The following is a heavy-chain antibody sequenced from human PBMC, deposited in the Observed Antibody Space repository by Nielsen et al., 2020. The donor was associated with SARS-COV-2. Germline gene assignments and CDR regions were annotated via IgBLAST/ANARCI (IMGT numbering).Heavy chain of an antibody. Sequence: GGSLRLSCKGSGSSFTSYWIGWVRQMPGKGLEWMGIIYPGDSDTRYSPSFQGQVTISADKSISTAYLQWSSLKASDTAMYYCARPKGGYCSGGSCYPGWFDPWGQGTLVTVSS. D-gene: IGHD2-15*01. J-gene: IGHJ5*02. CDR3: ARPKGGYCSGGSCYPGWFDP. CDR2: IYPGDSDT. V-gene: IGHV5-51*01. CDR1: GSSFTSYW.